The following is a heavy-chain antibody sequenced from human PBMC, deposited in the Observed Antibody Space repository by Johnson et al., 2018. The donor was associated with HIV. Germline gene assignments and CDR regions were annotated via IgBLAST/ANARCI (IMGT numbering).Heavy chain of an antibody. CDR2: ISSSGDTM. Sequence: QVQLVESGGGLVKPGGSLRLSCAASGFSFSDYYMSWIRQAPGKGLEWVSYISSSGDTMYNADSVKGRFTISRDNSKNTLYLQMNSLRAEDSAVYYCAASWYGESQRLPLGDAFDVWGQGTLVTVSS. CDR3: AASWYGESQRLPLGDAFDV. D-gene: IGHD2-2*01. J-gene: IGHJ3*01. V-gene: IGHV3-11*01. CDR1: GFSFSDYY.